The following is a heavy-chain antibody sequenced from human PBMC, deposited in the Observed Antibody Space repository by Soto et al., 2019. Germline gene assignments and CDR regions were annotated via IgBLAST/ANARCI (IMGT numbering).Heavy chain of an antibody. CDR3: ASSIAARPIPNY. Sequence: SETLSLTCTVSGGSISSYYWSWIRQPPGKGLEWIGYIYYSGSTNYNPSLKSRVTISVDTSKNKFSLKLSSGTAADTAVYYCASSIAARPIPNYWGQGTLVTVSS. CDR1: GGSISSYY. D-gene: IGHD6-6*01. J-gene: IGHJ4*02. CDR2: IYYSGST. V-gene: IGHV4-59*01.